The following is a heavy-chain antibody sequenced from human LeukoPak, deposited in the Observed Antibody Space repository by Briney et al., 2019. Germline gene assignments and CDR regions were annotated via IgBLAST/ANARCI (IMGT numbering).Heavy chain of an antibody. CDR3: ARPARLYCSGGSCYAGYCGMDV. CDR1: GFTSSRYG. V-gene: IGHV3-30*02. Sequence: AGGSLRLSCAASGFTSSRYGMHWVRQAPGKGLEWVAFIRYDGSNKYYADSVKGRFTISRDNSKNTLYLQMNSLRAEDTAVYYCARPARLYCSGGSCYAGYCGMDVWGQGTTVTVSS. CDR2: IRYDGSNK. D-gene: IGHD2-15*01. J-gene: IGHJ6*02.